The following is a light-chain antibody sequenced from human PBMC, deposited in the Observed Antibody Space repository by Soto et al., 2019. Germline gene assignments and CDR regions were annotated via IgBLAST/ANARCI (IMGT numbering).Light chain of an antibody. Sequence: EVVLTQSPDTLSLFPGERATLSCRASQRVSSTYFAWYRQKPGQPPRLLIYGAANRATGVPDRFSGSGSGTDFTLTISRLEPEEFAVYYCQQYYSSPPGFTFGPGTTVEVK. CDR3: QQYYSSPPGFT. V-gene: IGKV3-20*01. J-gene: IGKJ3*01. CDR2: GAA. CDR1: QRVSSTY.